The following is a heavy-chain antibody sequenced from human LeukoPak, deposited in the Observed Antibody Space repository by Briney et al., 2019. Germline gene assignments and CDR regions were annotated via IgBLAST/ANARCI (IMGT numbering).Heavy chain of an antibody. CDR1: GFTFSSYW. D-gene: IGHD6-13*01. V-gene: IGHV3-7*01. CDR2: IRQDGGEK. Sequence: GGSLRLSCAVSGFTFSSYWMNWVRQAPGKGLEWVASIRQDGGEKSYVDSVKGRFTISRDNTKNSLYLQMSSLRAEDTAVYYCARDGTAAGLSFDLRGQGTLVTVSS. J-gene: IGHJ4*01. CDR3: ARDGTAAGLSFDL.